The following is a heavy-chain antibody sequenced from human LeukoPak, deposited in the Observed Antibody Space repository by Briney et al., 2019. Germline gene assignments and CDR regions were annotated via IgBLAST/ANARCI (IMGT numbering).Heavy chain of an antibody. CDR2: ISWNSGSI. CDR1: GFTFDDYA. Sequence: QSGGSLRLSCAASGFTFDDYAMHWVRQAPGKGLEWVSGISWNSGSIGYADSVKGRFTISRDNAKNSLYLQMNSLRAEDTAVYYCARDRTYSSSSLGYWGQGTLVTVSS. CDR3: ARDRTYSSSSLGY. J-gene: IGHJ4*02. V-gene: IGHV3-9*01. D-gene: IGHD6-6*01.